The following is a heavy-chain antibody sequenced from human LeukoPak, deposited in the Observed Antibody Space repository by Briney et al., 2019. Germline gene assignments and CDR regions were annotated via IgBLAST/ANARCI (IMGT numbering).Heavy chain of an antibody. V-gene: IGHV4-4*07. D-gene: IGHD4/OR15-4a*01. J-gene: IGHJ6*02. CDR3: ARDHVDYLPNMDV. CDR2: IYTSGST. CDR1: GGSIGSYY. Sequence: SETLSLTCTVSGGSIGSYYWSWIRQPAGKGLEWIGRIYTSGSTNCNPSLKSRVTMSVDTSKNQFSLKLSSVTAADTAVYYCARDHVDYLPNMDVWGQGTTVTVSS.